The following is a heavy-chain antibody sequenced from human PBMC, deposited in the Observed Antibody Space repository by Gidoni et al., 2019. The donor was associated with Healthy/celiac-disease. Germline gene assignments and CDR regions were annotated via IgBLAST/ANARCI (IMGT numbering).Heavy chain of an antibody. Sequence: QVQLPESGPGLEKPSETLSRTCTVSAGSVSSGMYYWSWIRQPPGKGLEGIGYIYYSGSTNYNPALKIRVTIAVATTKNHFSMKLSTVNDADTAVYERARAGVKWRWFDPWGQGTLVTVSS. CDR3: ARAGVKWRWFDP. CDR2: IYYSGST. V-gene: IGHV4-61*01. D-gene: IGHD3-10*01. CDR1: AGSVSSGMYY. J-gene: IGHJ5*02.